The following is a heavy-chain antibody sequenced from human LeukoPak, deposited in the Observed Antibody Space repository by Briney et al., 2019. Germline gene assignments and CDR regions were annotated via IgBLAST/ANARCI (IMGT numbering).Heavy chain of an antibody. CDR2: ISSSSSYI. Sequence: PGGSLRLSCAASGFTFSSYRMTWVRQAPGKGLEWVSSISSSSSYIYYADSVKGRFTISRDNAKNSLYLQMNSLRAEDTAVYYCARAGYDCVWGSYGGPFDYWGQGTLVTVSS. CDR1: GFTFSSYR. V-gene: IGHV3-21*01. J-gene: IGHJ4*02. D-gene: IGHD3-16*01. CDR3: ARAGYDCVWGSYGGPFDY.